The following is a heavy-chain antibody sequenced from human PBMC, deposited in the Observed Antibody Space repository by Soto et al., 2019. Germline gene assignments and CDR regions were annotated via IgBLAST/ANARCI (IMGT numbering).Heavy chain of an antibody. CDR3: ARGLGSWPRVGFEP. CDR2: ISAYDGNT. D-gene: IGHD6-13*01. J-gene: IGHJ5*02. CDR1: GYTFTSYC. V-gene: IGHV1-18*04. Sequence: GASLKVSCKASGYTFTSYCISWVGRAPGQGLEWMGWISAYDGNTTYAQTLQGRVTMTTDTYTSQPHMQLRGLGADDTAVYYCARGLGSWPRVGFEPWGQGTLVTGLL.